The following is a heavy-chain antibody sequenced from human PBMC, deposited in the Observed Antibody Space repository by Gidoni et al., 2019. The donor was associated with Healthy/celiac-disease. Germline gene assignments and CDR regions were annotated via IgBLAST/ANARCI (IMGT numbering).Heavy chain of an antibody. CDR1: GGSISSYY. D-gene: IGHD5-12*01. J-gene: IGHJ3*02. CDR2: IYYSGST. V-gene: IGHV4-59*01. Sequence: QVQLQESGPGLVKPSETLSLTCTVSGGSISSYYWSWIRQPPGKGLEWIGYIYYSGSTNYNPSLKSRVTISVDTSKNQFSLKLSSVTAADTAVYYCARAWGDGYNNAFDIWGQGTMVTVSS. CDR3: ARAWGDGYNNAFDI.